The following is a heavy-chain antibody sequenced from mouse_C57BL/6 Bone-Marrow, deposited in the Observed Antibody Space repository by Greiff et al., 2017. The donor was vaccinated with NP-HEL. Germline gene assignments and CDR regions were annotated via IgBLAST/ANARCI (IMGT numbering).Heavy chain of an antibody. V-gene: IGHV5-17*01. D-gene: IGHD2-4*01. Sequence: VQLKESGGGLVKPGGSLKLSCAASGFTFSDYGMHWVRQAPEKGLEWVAYISSGSSTIYYADTVKGRFTISRDNAKNTLFLQMTSLRSEDTAMYYCANYDENAYWGQGTLVTVSA. CDR3: ANYDENAY. CDR2: ISSGSSTI. J-gene: IGHJ3*01. CDR1: GFTFSDYG.